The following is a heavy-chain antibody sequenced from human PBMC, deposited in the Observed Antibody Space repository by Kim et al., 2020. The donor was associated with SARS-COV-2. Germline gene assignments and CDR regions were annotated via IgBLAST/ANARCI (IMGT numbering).Heavy chain of an antibody. J-gene: IGHJ6*02. Sequence: GGSLRLSCAASGFTFSSYAMSWVRQAPGKGLEWVSAISGSGGSTYYADSVKGRFTISRDNYKNTLYLQMNSLRAEDTAVYYCAKAAIPDYYYYYGMDVWGQGTTVTVSS. V-gene: IGHV3-23*01. CDR2: ISGSGGST. CDR3: AKAAIPDYYYYYGMDV. CDR1: GFTFSSYA.